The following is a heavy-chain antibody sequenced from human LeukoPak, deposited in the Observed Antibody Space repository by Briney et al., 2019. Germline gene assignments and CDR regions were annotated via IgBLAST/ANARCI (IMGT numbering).Heavy chain of an antibody. J-gene: IGHJ4*02. CDR2: ISSSNRTI. CDR1: GFTFTTYG. Sequence: GGSLRLSCSASGFTFTTYGMNWVRQAPGKGLEWVSYISSSNRTIYYADSVKGRFTISRDNAKNSVYLQMNSLRAEDTAVYYCAKAEPASGYDYWGQGTLVTVSS. V-gene: IGHV3-48*01. D-gene: IGHD1-14*01. CDR3: AKAEPASGYDY.